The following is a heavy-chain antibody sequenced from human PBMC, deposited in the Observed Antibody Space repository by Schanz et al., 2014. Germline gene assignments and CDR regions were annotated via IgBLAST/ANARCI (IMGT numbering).Heavy chain of an antibody. Sequence: DVHLLESGGGLVQPGGSLRLSCAASEFTFSTDAMSWVRQASGKGLEWLSVISASGGDTYYADSVKGRFTISRDNSKNTLYLQMNSLRAEDTAVYYCAKVRYSSGWRGDYFDEWGQGTLXTVAS. CDR2: ISASGGDT. V-gene: IGHV3-23*01. D-gene: IGHD6-25*01. CDR3: AKVRYSSGWRGDYFDE. CDR1: EFTFSTDA. J-gene: IGHJ4*02.